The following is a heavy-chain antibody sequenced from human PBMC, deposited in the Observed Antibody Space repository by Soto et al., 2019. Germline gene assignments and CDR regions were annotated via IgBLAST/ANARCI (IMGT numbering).Heavy chain of an antibody. CDR2: IYYSGST. CDR3: ARHVAHDEPFDY. Sequence: PSETLSLTCTVSGGSISSSSYYWGWIRQPPGKGLEWIGSIYYSGSTYYNPSLKSRVTISVDTSKNQFSLKLSSVTAADTAVYYCARHVAHDEPFDYWGQGTLVTVSS. J-gene: IGHJ4*02. V-gene: IGHV4-39*01. CDR1: GGSISSSSYY.